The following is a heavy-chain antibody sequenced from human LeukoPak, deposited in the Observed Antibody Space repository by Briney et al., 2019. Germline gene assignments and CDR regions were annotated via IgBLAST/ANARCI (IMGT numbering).Heavy chain of an antibody. CDR2: INPNSGDT. Sequence: ASVKVSCKASGYIFTGYYMHWVRQAPGQGLEWMGWINPNSGDTNYAQKFQGRVTLTRDASIGTAYMEMNRLTYDDTAIYYCARDVYTSGWRYFDLWGHGTLVTVSS. D-gene: IGHD6-19*01. V-gene: IGHV1-2*02. CDR1: GYIFTGYY. J-gene: IGHJ2*01. CDR3: ARDVYTSGWRYFDL.